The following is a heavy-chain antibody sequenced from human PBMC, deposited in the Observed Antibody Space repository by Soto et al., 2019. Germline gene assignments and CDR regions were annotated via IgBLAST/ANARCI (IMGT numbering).Heavy chain of an antibody. Sequence: GGSLRLSCAASGFTFSNYGMHWVRRAPGKGLEWVAVIWYDGSNKYYADSVKGRFTISRDNSKNTVYLQMNSLRVEDTAVYYCARLGSAWSLDYWGQGSLVTVSS. V-gene: IGHV3-33*01. D-gene: IGHD6-19*01. CDR3: ARLGSAWSLDY. J-gene: IGHJ4*02. CDR1: GFTFSNYG. CDR2: IWYDGSNK.